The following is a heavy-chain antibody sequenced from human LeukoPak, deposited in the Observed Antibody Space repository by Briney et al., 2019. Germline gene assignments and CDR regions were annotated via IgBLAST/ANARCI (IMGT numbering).Heavy chain of an antibody. Sequence: ASVKVSCKASGYTFTSYYMHWVRQAPGQGLEWMGIINPSGGSTSYAQKFQGRVTMTRDMSTSTVYMELSSLRSEDTAVYYCAAARGGPYYFDYWAREPWSPSPQ. CDR3: AAARGGPYYFDY. CDR2: INPSGGST. J-gene: IGHJ4*02. CDR1: GYTFTSYY. V-gene: IGHV1-46*01. D-gene: IGHD6-13*01.